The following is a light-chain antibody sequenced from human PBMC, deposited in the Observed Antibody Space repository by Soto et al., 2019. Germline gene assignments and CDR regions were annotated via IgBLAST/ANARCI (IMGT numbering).Light chain of an antibody. V-gene: IGKV1-27*01. J-gene: IGKJ1*01. Sequence: DIQMTQSPSSLSASVGDRVTITCRASQGIYNYLAWYQAKPGKVPKLLIYAASTLQSGVPSRFSGSGSGTDFTLTISSLQPEYVGTYYCQRYNNAPRAFGQGTKVDIK. CDR3: QRYNNAPRA. CDR2: AAS. CDR1: QGIYNY.